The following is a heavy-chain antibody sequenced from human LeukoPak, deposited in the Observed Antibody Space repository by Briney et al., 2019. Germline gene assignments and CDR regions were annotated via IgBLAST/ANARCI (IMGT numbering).Heavy chain of an antibody. CDR3: AATYYYGSGSYYNGFDY. V-gene: IGHV1-69*04. Sequence: ASVKVSCKASGGTFNSYAISWVRQAPGQGLEWMGRIIPILGIANYAQKFQGRVTITADKSTSTAYMELSSLRSEDTAVYYCAATYYYGSGSYYNGFDYWGQGTLVTVSS. J-gene: IGHJ4*02. CDR1: GGTFNSYA. CDR2: IIPILGIA. D-gene: IGHD3-10*01.